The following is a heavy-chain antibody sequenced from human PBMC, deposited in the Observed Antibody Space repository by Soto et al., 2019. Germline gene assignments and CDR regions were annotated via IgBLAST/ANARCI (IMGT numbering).Heavy chain of an antibody. CDR1: GFTFSSYA. Sequence: GGSLRLSCAASGFTFSSYAMHWVRQAPGKGLEWVAVISYDGSNKYYADSVKGRFTISRDNSKNTLYLQMNSLRAEDTAVYYCARNRLRYCSSTSCYRIFDYWGQGTLVTVSS. CDR3: ARNRLRYCSSTSCYRIFDY. D-gene: IGHD2-2*01. J-gene: IGHJ4*02. CDR2: ISYDGSNK. V-gene: IGHV3-30-3*01.